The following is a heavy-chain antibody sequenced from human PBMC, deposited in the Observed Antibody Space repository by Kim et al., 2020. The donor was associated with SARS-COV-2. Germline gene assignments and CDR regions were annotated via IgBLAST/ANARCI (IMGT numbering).Heavy chain of an antibody. CDR2: ST. D-gene: IGHD3-16*01. J-gene: IGHJ4*02. Sequence: STGYADSVKGRFTNSRDNAKNSLLRQMSSPRAEDTALYHCVRGYAGGPFDLWGQGTLVTVSS. V-gene: IGHV3-20*01. CDR3: VRGYAGGPFDL.